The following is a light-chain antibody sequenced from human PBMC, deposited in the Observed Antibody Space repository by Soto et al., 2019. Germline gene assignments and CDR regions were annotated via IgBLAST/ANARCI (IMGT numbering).Light chain of an antibody. CDR3: LQPYDFPWT. Sequence: ALQMTQSPSSLSASVGDSVTITCRASQGVSDDVGWYLQKPGKAPKFLMFAASSLQRGVPSRFGGVGSGTDFTLTIPILQAEDFEIYYCLQPYDFPWTFGQGTRV. J-gene: IGKJ1*01. V-gene: IGKV1-6*01. CDR1: QGVSDD. CDR2: AAS.